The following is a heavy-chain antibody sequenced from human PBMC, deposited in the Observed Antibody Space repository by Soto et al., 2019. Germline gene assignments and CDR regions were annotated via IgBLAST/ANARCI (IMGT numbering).Heavy chain of an antibody. CDR1: GGSISSSSYY. J-gene: IGHJ4*02. V-gene: IGHV4-39*01. CDR2: IYYSGST. D-gene: IGHD4-17*01. CDR3: ARHGVYGGNSDAYDY. Sequence: QLQLQESGPGLVKPSETLSLTCTVSGGSISSSSYYWGWIRQPPGKGLEWIGSIYYSGSTYYNPSLKSRVTIYVDTSKNQFSLKLSSVTAADTAVYYCARHGVYGGNSDAYDYWGQGTLVTVSS.